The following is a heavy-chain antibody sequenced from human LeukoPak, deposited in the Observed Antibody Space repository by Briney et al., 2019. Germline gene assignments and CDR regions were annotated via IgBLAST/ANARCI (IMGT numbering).Heavy chain of an antibody. CDR2: IRYDGSNK. CDR3: ASASAIDY. CDR1: GFTFSSYW. J-gene: IGHJ4*02. V-gene: IGHV3-30*02. Sequence: GGSLRLSCAASGFTFSSYWMSWVRQAPGKGLEWVAFIRYDGSNKYYTDSVKGRFTISRDNSKNTLYLQMNSLRPEDTAVYYCASASAIDYWGLGTLVTVSS.